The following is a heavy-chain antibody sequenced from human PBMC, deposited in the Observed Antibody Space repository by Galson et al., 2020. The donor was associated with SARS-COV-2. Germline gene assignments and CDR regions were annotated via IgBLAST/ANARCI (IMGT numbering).Heavy chain of an antibody. D-gene: IGHD2-8*02. CDR1: GYTLTELS. CDR3: ATSGPYCTGGVCPNWFDP. J-gene: IGHJ5*02. Sequence: GGSLRLSCKVSGYTLTELSMHWVRQAPGKGLEWMGGFDPEDGEQIYAQKFQGRVTMTEDTSTDTAYMELSSLRSEDTAVYYCATSGPYCTGGVCPNWFDPWGQGTLVTVSS. CDR2: FDPEDGEQ. V-gene: IGHV1-24*01.